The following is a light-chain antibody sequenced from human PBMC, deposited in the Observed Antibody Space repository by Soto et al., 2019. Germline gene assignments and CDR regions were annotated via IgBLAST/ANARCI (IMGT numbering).Light chain of an antibody. V-gene: IGLV2-14*01. CDR2: EVT. CDR1: SSDIGGYNY. CDR3: SSYSRSSTAVV. J-gene: IGLJ2*01. Sequence: QSVLTQPASVSGSPGQSITISCTGTSSDIGGYNYVSWYQQHPGKAPKLMIYEVTNRPSGVSNRFSGSKSGNTASLTISGLQAEDEDHYSCSSYSRSSTAVVVGGGTKLTVL.